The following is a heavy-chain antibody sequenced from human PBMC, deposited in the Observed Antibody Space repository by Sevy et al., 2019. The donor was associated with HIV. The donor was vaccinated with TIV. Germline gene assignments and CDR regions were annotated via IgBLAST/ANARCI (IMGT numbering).Heavy chain of an antibody. D-gene: IGHD6-6*01. CDR2: VSISGGDT. Sequence: GGSLRLSCGVSGFAISSYIMNWVRQAPGRGLEWVSGVSISGGDTFYADSVRGRFTIAREATKNTLFLQMNNLRVKDTASYYCVRADTVAVAQPEYHFDSWGQGTLVTVSS. J-gene: IGHJ4*02. CDR3: VRADTVAVAQPEYHFDS. V-gene: IGHV3-21*04. CDR1: GFAISSYI.